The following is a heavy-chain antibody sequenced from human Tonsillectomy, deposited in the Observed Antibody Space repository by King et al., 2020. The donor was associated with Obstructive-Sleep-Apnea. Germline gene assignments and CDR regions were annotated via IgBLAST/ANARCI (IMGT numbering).Heavy chain of an antibody. V-gene: IGHV4-31*03. CDR3: AGDRVVRDSGDYPAVNLDV. Sequence: MQLQESGPGLVKPSQTLSLTCPVSGGSITSDHYYWSWIRQHPGKGLEWIGYIYYSGSSYYNPSLKCRSIISVDTTKKQFSLKLTSVTAADTAVYYCAGDRVVRDSGDYPAVNLDVWGQGTTVTVSS. J-gene: IGHJ6*02. D-gene: IGHD4-17*01. CDR1: GGSITSDHYY. CDR2: IYYSGSS.